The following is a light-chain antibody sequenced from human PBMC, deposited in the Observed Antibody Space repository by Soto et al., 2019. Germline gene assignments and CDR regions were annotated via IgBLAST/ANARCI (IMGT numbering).Light chain of an antibody. V-gene: IGKV1-39*01. Sequence: DIQMTQSPSSLSASVGDRVTITCRASQSISSYLNWYQQKPGKDPKLLIYAASSLQSGVPSRCRGSESETDFTLTSSSQQSGHCATYYCQQSYSTRRTVGPRTKVDIK. CDR3: QQSYSTRRT. CDR2: AAS. J-gene: IGKJ3*01. CDR1: QSISSY.